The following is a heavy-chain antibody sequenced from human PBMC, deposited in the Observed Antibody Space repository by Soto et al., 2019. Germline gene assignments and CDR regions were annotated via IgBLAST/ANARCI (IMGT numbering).Heavy chain of an antibody. CDR3: AKDGTYYDFWSGYSHRGYYGMDV. V-gene: IGHV3-30*18. CDR2: ISYDGSNK. CDR1: GFTFSSYG. J-gene: IGHJ6*02. D-gene: IGHD3-3*01. Sequence: PGGSLRLSCAASGFTFSSYGMHWVRQAPGKGLEWVAVISYDGSNKYYADSVKGRFTISRDNSKNTLYLQMNSLRAEDTAVYYCAKDGTYYDFWSGYSHRGYYGMDVWGQGTTVTVSS.